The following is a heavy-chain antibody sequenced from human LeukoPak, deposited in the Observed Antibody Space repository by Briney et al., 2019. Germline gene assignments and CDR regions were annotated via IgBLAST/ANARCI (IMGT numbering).Heavy chain of an antibody. V-gene: IGHV3-23*01. D-gene: IGHD3-3*01. J-gene: IGHJ4*02. Sequence: QPGGSLRLSCAASGFTFSSYAMSWVRQAPGKGLEWVSAISGSGGSTYYADSVKGRFTICRDNSKNTLDLQMNNLRAEDTAVYYCAKDQDYDFWSGYYSPFDYWGQGTLVTVSS. CDR3: AKDQDYDFWSGYYSPFDY. CDR2: ISGSGGST. CDR1: GFTFSSYA.